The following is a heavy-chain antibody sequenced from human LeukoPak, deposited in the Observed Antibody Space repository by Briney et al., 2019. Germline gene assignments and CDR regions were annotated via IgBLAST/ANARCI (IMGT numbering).Heavy chain of an antibody. V-gene: IGHV1-2*06. CDR1: GYTFTGYY. Sequence: GASVKVSCKASGYTFTGYYMHWVRQAPGQGLEWMGRISPNSGGTNYAQKFQGRVTMTRDTSISTAYMELSRLRSDDTAVYYCARLGYCSSTSCQYYFDYWGQGTLVTVSS. J-gene: IGHJ4*02. D-gene: IGHD2-2*01. CDR3: ARLGYCSSTSCQYYFDY. CDR2: ISPNSGGT.